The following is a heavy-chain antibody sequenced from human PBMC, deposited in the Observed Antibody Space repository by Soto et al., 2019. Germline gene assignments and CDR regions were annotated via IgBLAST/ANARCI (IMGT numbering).Heavy chain of an antibody. Sequence: QITLNESGPTLVKPTQTLTLTCTFSGFSLSTRGVGVGWIRQPPGKALEWLALLYWDDDECYSPSLMNRLTITKDTSKNQVFLRMTNVDPVDTATYYGAHRPRGFTYFFDYWGQGTLVTVSS. J-gene: IGHJ4*02. V-gene: IGHV2-5*02. CDR1: GFSLSTRGVG. CDR3: AHRPRGFTYFFDY. CDR2: LYWDDDE.